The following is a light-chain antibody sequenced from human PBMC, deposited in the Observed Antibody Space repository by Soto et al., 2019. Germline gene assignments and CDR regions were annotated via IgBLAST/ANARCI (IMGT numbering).Light chain of an antibody. V-gene: IGKV3-15*01. CDR3: QQYNEWPPFT. CDR1: QSVSSN. J-gene: IGKJ5*01. Sequence: EIVLTQSPGTLSLSPGERATLSCRAIQSVSSNYLAWYHQKPGQAPRLVIYAASTRATGIPDRFSGSVSGTEFTLTISSLQSEDFAVYYCQQYNEWPPFTFGQGTRLEIK. CDR2: AAS.